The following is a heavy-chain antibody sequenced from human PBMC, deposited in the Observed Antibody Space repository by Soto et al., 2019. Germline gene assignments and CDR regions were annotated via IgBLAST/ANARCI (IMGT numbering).Heavy chain of an antibody. Sequence: ASVKVSCKASGYTFSNYGISWVRQGPGQGLEWMGWISGYNGNTHYEEKVQDRIKMTTDTSTSTTYLELRSLRSDDTAVYFCARDPGFGFGYSYAFAMDVWGQGTTVTVSS. J-gene: IGHJ6*02. CDR2: ISGYNGNT. D-gene: IGHD5-18*01. V-gene: IGHV1-18*01. CDR1: GYTFSNYG. CDR3: ARDPGFGFGYSYAFAMDV.